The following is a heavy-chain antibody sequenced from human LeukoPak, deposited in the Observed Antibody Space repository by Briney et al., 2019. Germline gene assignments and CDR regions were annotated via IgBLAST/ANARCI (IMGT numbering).Heavy chain of an antibody. J-gene: IGHJ6*03. D-gene: IGHD3-22*01. CDR3: TRGSIAYYYMDV. V-gene: IGHV4-59*01. CDR2: IYYSGTT. CDR1: GGSISSYY. Sequence: SETLSLTCTVSGGSISSYYWNWIRQPPGKGLEWIGFIYYSGTTNYNPSLKSRVTISVDTSKNQFSLKLSSVTAADTAVYYCTRGSIAYYYMDVWGKGTTVTISS.